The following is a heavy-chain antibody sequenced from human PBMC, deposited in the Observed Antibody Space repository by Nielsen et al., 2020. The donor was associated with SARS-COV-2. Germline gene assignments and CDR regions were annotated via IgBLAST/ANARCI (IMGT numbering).Heavy chain of an antibody. V-gene: IGHV5-51*01. CDR3: ARKITMVRGVTPHVLDI. CDR1: GYSFTNYW. J-gene: IGHJ3*02. D-gene: IGHD3-10*01. CDR2: IYPGDSDT. Sequence: GESLKISYKGSGYSFTNYWIGWVRQMPGKGLEWMGIIYPGDSDTRYSPSFQGQVTISTDKSISTAYLQWSSLKASDTAMYYCARKITMVRGVTPHVLDIWGQGTMVTVSS.